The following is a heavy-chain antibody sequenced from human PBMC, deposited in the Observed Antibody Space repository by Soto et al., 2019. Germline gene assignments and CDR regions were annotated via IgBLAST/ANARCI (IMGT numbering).Heavy chain of an antibody. J-gene: IGHJ3*02. CDR1: GFTVSSNY. D-gene: IGHD6-13*01. CDR3: ATGRIAAAGSAFDI. Sequence: GGSLRLSCAASGFTVSSNYMSWVREAPGKGLEWVSVIYSGGSTYYADSVKGRFTISRDNSKNTLYLQMNSLRAEDTAVYYCATGRIAAAGSAFDIWGQGTMVTVSS. V-gene: IGHV3-66*01. CDR2: IYSGGST.